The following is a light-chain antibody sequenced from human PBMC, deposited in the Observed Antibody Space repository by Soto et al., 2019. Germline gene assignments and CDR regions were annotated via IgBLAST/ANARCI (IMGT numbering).Light chain of an antibody. CDR1: LDISSA. J-gene: IGKJ4*01. CDR2: DAS. CDR3: QQFHSYPLT. V-gene: IGKV1-13*02. Sequence: ATQLTQSPSSLSASVGDRVTITCRASLDISSALAWFQQKPGKTPKVLISDASTLESGVPSRFRGSGSGTEFTLTISGLQPEDFATYYCQQFHSYPLTFGGGTTVGI.